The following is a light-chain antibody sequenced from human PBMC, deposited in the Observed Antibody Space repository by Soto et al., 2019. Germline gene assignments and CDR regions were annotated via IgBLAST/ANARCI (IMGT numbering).Light chain of an antibody. CDR3: GTWDSSLNGYVV. Sequence: QSVLTQPPSVSAAPGQKVTISCSGSSSNIGDNFVSWYQHLPGTAPKLLIYDNYKRLSGIPDRFSGSKAGTSATLDITGLQTGDEADYYCGTWDSSLNGYVVFGGGTQLTVL. CDR1: SSNIGDNF. V-gene: IGLV1-51*01. J-gene: IGLJ2*01. CDR2: DNY.